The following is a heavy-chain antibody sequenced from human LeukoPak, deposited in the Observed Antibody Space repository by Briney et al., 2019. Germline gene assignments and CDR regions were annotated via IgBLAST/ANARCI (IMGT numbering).Heavy chain of an antibody. D-gene: IGHD2-15*01. V-gene: IGHV4-34*01. CDR1: GGSFSGYY. CDR2: INHSGST. J-gene: IGHJ6*02. Sequence: SETLSLTCAVYGGSFSGYYWSWIRQPPGKGLEWIGEINHSGSTNHNPSLKSRVTISVDTSKNQFSLKLSSVTAADTAVYYCARGPRGSRGYYYGMDVWGQGTTVTVSS. CDR3: ARGPRGSRGYYYGMDV.